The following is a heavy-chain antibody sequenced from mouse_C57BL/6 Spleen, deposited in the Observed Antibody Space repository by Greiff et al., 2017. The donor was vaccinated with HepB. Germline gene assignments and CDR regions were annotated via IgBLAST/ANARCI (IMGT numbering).Heavy chain of an antibody. Sequence: VQLQQSGPGLVQPSQSLSITCTVSGFSLTSYGVHWVRQSPGKGLEWLGVIWSGGSTDYNAAFISRLSISKDNSKSQVFFKMNSLQADDTAIYYCASLYYDYDEGYAMDYWGQGTSDTVSS. CDR1: GFSLTSYG. V-gene: IGHV2-2*01. CDR2: IWSGGST. CDR3: ASLYYDYDEGYAMDY. D-gene: IGHD2-4*01. J-gene: IGHJ4*01.